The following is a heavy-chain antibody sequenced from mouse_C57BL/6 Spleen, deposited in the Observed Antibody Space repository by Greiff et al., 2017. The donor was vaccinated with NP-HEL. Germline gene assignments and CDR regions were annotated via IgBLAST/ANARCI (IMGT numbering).Heavy chain of an antibody. D-gene: IGHD2-5*01. CDR1: GYTFTDYN. J-gene: IGHJ1*03. CDR3: ARASYYSNYDWYFDV. Sequence: EVKLMESGPELVKPGASVKIPCKASGYTFTDYNMDWVKQSHGKSLEWIGDINPNNGGTIYNQKFKGKATLTVDKSSSTAYMELRSLTSEDTAVYYCARASYYSNYDWYFDVWGTGTTVTVSS. V-gene: IGHV1-18*01. CDR2: INPNNGGT.